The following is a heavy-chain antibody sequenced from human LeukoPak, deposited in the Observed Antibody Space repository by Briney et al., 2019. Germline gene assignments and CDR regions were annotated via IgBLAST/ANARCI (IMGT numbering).Heavy chain of an antibody. CDR2: IRYDGSNK. J-gene: IGHJ4*02. Sequence: GGSLRLSCAASGFTFSSYGMHWVRQAPGKGLEWVAFIRYDGSNKYYADSVKGRFTISRDNSKNTLYLQMNSLRAEDTAVYYCAKDPGYIVVVPAAPDYWGQGTLVTVSS. D-gene: IGHD2-2*01. CDR1: GFTFSSYG. V-gene: IGHV3-30*02. CDR3: AKDPGYIVVVPAAPDY.